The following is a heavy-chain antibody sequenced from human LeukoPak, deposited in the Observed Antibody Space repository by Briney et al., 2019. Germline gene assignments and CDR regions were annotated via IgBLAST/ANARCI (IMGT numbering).Heavy chain of an antibody. CDR2: ISSSSSYI. J-gene: IGHJ6*04. CDR3: ASSTSYYYGSGSFYGMDV. D-gene: IGHD3-10*01. CDR1: GFTFSSYS. V-gene: IGHV3-21*01. Sequence: GGSLRLSCAASGFTFSSYSMNWGRQAPGKGLEWVSSISSSSSYIYYADSVKGRFTISRDNAKNSLYLQMNSLRAEDTAVYYCASSTSYYYGSGSFYGMDVWGKGTTVTVSS.